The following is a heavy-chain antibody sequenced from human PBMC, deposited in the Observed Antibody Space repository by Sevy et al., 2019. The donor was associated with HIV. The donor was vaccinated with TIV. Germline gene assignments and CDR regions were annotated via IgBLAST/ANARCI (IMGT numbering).Heavy chain of an antibody. V-gene: IGHV3-53*01. D-gene: IGHD2-15*01. CDR2: IYSGGST. CDR1: GFTVSSNY. CDR3: ARGHPHCSGGSCQKYYFDY. J-gene: IGHJ4*02. Sequence: GESLKISCAASGFTVSSNYMSWVRQAPGKGLEWVSVIYSGGSTYYADSVKGRFTISRDNSKNTRYLQMNSLRAEDTAVYYCARGHPHCSGGSCQKYYFDYWGQGTLVTVSS.